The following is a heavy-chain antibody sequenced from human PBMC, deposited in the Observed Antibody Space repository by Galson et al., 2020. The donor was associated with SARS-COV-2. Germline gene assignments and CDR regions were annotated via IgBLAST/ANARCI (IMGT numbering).Heavy chain of an antibody. D-gene: IGHD3-22*01. J-gene: IGHJ4*02. CDR1: GFTFSSYW. Sequence: GESLKISCAASGFTFSSYWMSWVRQAPGKGLEWVANIKQDGSEKYYVDSVKGRFTISRDNAKNSLYLQMNSLRAEDTAVYYCASPRGYYDSSGPFDYWGQGTLVTVSS. CDR2: IKQDGSEK. CDR3: ASPRGYYDSSGPFDY. V-gene: IGHV3-7*01.